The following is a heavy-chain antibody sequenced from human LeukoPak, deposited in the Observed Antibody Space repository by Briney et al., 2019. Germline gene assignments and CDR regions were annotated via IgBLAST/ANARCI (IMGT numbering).Heavy chain of an antibody. Sequence: PGGSLRLSCAASGFTFSDYYMSWIRQAPGKGLEWVSYISSSGSTIYYADSVKGRFTISRDNAKNSLYLQMNSLRAEDTAVYYCARVTSSSWYRGAFDIWGQGTMVTVSS. V-gene: IGHV3-11*01. CDR3: ARVTSSSWYRGAFDI. CDR1: GFTFSDYY. CDR2: ISSSGSTI. D-gene: IGHD6-13*01. J-gene: IGHJ3*02.